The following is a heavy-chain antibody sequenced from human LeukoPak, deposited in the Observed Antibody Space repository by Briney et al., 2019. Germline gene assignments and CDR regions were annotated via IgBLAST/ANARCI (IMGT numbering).Heavy chain of an antibody. V-gene: IGHV4-4*02. D-gene: IGHD6-19*01. CDR1: GGSISSSNW. CDR3: AREGSSGWYRRYWFDP. J-gene: IGHJ5*02. CDR2: IYHSGST. Sequence: SGTLSLTCAVSGGSISSSNWWIWVRQPPGKGLEWIGEIYHSGSTNYNPSLKSRVTISVDKSKNQFSLKLSSVTAADTAVYYCAREGSSGWYRRYWFDPWGQGTLVTVSS.